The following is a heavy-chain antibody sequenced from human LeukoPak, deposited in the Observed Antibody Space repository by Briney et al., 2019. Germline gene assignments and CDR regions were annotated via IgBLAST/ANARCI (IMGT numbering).Heavy chain of an antibody. CDR2: INSDGSST. V-gene: IGHV3-74*01. Sequence: PGGSLRLSCAASGFTFSSYWMHWVRQAPGKGLVWVSRINSDGSSTIYADSVKGRSTISRDNAKNTLYLQMNSLRAEDTAVYYCARGRITMVQGVIITSYYFDYWGQGTLVTVSS. CDR3: ARGRITMVQGVIITSYYFDY. CDR1: GFTFSSYW. D-gene: IGHD3-10*01. J-gene: IGHJ4*02.